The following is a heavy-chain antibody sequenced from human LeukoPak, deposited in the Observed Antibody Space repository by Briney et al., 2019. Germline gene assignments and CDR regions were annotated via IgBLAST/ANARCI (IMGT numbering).Heavy chain of an antibody. CDR1: GFPFSSYA. D-gene: IGHD6-6*01. V-gene: IGHV3-64*01. CDR3: ARGGSIAARPIDY. Sequence: GGSLRLSCAASGFPFSSYAMNWVRQAPGKGLEYVSAISSNGGSTYYANSVKGRFTISRDNSKNTLFLQMGSLRAEDMAVYYCARGGSIAARPIDYWGQGTLVTVSS. J-gene: IGHJ4*02. CDR2: ISSNGGST.